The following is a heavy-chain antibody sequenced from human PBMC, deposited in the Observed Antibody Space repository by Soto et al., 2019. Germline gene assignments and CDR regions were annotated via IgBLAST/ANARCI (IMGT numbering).Heavy chain of an antibody. J-gene: IGHJ5*02. Sequence: ASVKVSCKASGGTFSSYAISWVRQAPGQGLEWMGGIIPIFGTANYAQKFQGRVTITADKSTSTAYMELSSLRSEDTAVYYCARYWYYDFWSGYSNNWFDPWGQGTLVTVSS. D-gene: IGHD3-3*01. CDR2: IIPIFGTA. CDR3: ARYWYYDFWSGYSNNWFDP. V-gene: IGHV1-69*06. CDR1: GGTFSSYA.